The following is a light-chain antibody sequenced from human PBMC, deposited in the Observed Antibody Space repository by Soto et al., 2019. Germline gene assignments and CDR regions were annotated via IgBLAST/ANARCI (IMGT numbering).Light chain of an antibody. CDR1: SSDVGGYAY. Sequence: QSALTQPASVSGSPGQSITISCTGTSSDVGGYAYVSWYQQYPGKAPKLVISEVSNRPSGVSNRFSGSKSGNTASLTISGLQAEDEADYYCSSYTSSSTLVFGGGTQLTVL. V-gene: IGLV2-14*01. CDR3: SSYTSSSTLV. J-gene: IGLJ2*01. CDR2: EVS.